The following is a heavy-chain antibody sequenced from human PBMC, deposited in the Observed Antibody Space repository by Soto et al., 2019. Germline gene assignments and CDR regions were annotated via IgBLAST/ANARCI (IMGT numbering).Heavy chain of an antibody. V-gene: IGHV4-59*01. J-gene: IGHJ5*02. CDR1: DDSISSYY. D-gene: IGHD1-26*01. CDR2: IYYNENS. Sequence: SETLSLTCTVSDDSISSYYWNWIRQPPGKGLEWIGYIYYNENSNYNPSLKSRVTMSVDTSKNQFSLKLTSVTTADTAIYYCVRGSLGWFDPWGQGTLVTVSS. CDR3: VRGSLGWFDP.